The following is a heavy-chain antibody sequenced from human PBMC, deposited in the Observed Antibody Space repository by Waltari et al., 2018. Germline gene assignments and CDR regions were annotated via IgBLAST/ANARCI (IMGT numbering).Heavy chain of an antibody. CDR2: IRYDGSNK. CDR1: GFTFSSYG. Sequence: QVQLVESGGGVVQPGGSLRLSCAASGFTFSSYGMHWVRQAPGKGLEWVAFIRYDGSNKYYADSVKGRFTISRDNSKNTLYLQMNSLRAEDTAVYYCAKDGWEMRYYYYYMDVWGKGTTVTVSS. V-gene: IGHV3-30*02. CDR3: AKDGWEMRYYYYYMDV. D-gene: IGHD1-26*01. J-gene: IGHJ6*03.